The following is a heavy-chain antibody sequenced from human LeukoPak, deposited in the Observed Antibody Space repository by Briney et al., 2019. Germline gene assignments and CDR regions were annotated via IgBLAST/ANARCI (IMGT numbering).Heavy chain of an antibody. CDR1: GGSISSGDYN. D-gene: IGHD3-10*01. J-gene: IGHJ4*02. CDR2: IYYSGST. Sequence: SETLSLTCTVSGGSISSGDYNWSWIRQPPGKGLEWIGYIYYSGSTYYNPSLKSRVTISVDTSKNQFSLKLSSVTAADTAVYYCARATDGSGSYQDYWGQGTLVTVSS. V-gene: IGHV4-30-4*01. CDR3: ARATDGSGSYQDY.